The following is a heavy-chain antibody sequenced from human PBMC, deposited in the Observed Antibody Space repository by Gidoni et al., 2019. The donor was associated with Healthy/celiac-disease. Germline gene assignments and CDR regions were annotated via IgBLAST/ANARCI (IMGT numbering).Heavy chain of an antibody. Sequence: EVQLVESGGGLVQPGGSLRLSCAASGFTFSSYEMNWVRQAPGTGLEWVSYICSSGSTLYYAASVKGRFTISRDNAKNSLYLQMNSLRAEDTAVYYCARESHGGNSGAFDIWGQGTMVTVSS. V-gene: IGHV3-48*03. CDR1: GFTFSSYE. J-gene: IGHJ3*02. CDR2: ICSSGSTL. D-gene: IGHD2-21*02. CDR3: ARESHGGNSGAFDI.